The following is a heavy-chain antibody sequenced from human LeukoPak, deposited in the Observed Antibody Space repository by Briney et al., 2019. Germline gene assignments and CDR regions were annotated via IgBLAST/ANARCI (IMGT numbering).Heavy chain of an antibody. J-gene: IGHJ5*02. CDR1: GFTVSSNY. V-gene: IGHV3-66*01. CDR3: ARVWVVPAARWFDP. D-gene: IGHD2-2*01. Sequence: QSGGSLRLSCAASGFTVSSNYMSWVRQAPGKGLEWVSVIYSGGSTYYADSVKGRFTISRDNSKNTLYLQMNSLRAEDTAVYYCARVWVVPAARWFDPWGQGTLVTVSS. CDR2: IYSGGST.